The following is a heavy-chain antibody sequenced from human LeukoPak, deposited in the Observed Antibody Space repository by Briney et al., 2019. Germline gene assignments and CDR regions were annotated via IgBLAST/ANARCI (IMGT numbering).Heavy chain of an antibody. D-gene: IGHD5-18*01. CDR3: ARDESGYSYGYWDY. Sequence: GGSLRLSCAASGFTFSTYGMHWVRQAPGKGLEWVAIIWYDGSSKYYADSVKGRFTISRDNSKNTLYLQMNSLRAEDTAVYYCARDESGYSYGYWDYWXQGTLVTVSS. J-gene: IGHJ4*02. CDR2: IWYDGSSK. CDR1: GFTFSTYG. V-gene: IGHV3-33*01.